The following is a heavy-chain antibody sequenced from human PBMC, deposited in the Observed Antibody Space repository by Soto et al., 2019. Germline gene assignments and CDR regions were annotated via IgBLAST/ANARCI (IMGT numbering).Heavy chain of an antibody. Sequence: KPXETLSVTFTVSSGSLGSYYWGWIRQPPGKGLEWIGYVFYTGRANYNASLKSRVRISLDTSNYQFSLKLSSVTAADTAVYYCARDGDGRMTKKPYYYNGMDVWGPGTTVTVSS. D-gene: IGHD2-21*02. CDR3: ARDGDGRMTKKPYYYNGMDV. J-gene: IGHJ6*02. CDR2: VFYTGRA. V-gene: IGHV4-59*01. CDR1: SGSLGSYY.